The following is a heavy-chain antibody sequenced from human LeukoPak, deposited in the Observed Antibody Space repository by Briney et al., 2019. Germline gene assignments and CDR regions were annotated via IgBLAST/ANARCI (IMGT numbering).Heavy chain of an antibody. D-gene: IGHD6-6*01. CDR3: AREVGSSSGSGWFDP. CDR2: IIPIFGTA. V-gene: IGHV1-69*05. Sequence: ASVKVSCKASGGTFSSYAISWVRQAPGQGLEWMGGIIPIFGTANYAQKFQGRVTITTDESTSTAYMELSSLRSEDTAVYYCAREVGSSSGSGWFDPWGQGTLVTVSP. CDR1: GGTFSSYA. J-gene: IGHJ5*02.